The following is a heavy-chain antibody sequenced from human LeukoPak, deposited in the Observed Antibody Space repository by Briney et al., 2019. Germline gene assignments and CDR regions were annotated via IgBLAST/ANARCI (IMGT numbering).Heavy chain of an antibody. J-gene: IGHJ4*02. CDR3: ARASGIQLWLTDY. Sequence: SETLSLTCTVSGGSISSDDYYWSWIRQPPGKGLEWIGYIYYSGSTYYNPSLKSRVTISVDTSKNQFSLKLSSVTAADTAVYYCARASGIQLWLTDYWGQGTLVTVSS. D-gene: IGHD5-18*01. CDR1: GGSISSDDYY. CDR2: IYYSGST. V-gene: IGHV4-30-4*01.